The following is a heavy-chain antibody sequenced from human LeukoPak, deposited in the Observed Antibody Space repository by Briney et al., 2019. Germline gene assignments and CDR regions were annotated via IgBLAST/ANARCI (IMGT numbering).Heavy chain of an antibody. J-gene: IGHJ6*02. CDR2: IRQDGSAK. D-gene: IGHD3-10*01. V-gene: IGHV3-7*01. CDR3: TRDRQGPKLYEMHV. Sequence: GGSLRLSCAASGFTFSTYWMSWVRQAPGKGLEWVANIRQDGSAKYYLDSVKGPFTISRDNAKNSLYLQMNSLRAEDTAVYSCTRDRQGPKLYEMHVWGQGTTVTVSS. CDR1: GFTFSTYW.